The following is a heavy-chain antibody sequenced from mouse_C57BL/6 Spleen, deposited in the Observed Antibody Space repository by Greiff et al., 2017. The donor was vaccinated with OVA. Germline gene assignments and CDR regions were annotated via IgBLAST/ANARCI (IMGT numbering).Heavy chain of an antibody. CDR2: IDPNSGGT. CDR3: AKFLDSCDDLAWFAY. CDR1: GYTFTSYW. Sequence: VQLQQPGAELVKPGASVKLSCKASGYTFTSYWMHWVKQRPGRGLEWIGRIDPNSGGTKYNEKFKSKATLTVDKPSSTAYMQLSSLTSEDSAVYYCAKFLDSCDDLAWFAYWGQGTMLTVSA. J-gene: IGHJ3*01. D-gene: IGHD2-12*01. V-gene: IGHV1-72*01.